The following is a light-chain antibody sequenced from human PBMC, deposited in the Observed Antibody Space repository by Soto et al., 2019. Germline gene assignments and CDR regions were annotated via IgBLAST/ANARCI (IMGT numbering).Light chain of an antibody. CDR1: QNISTY. Sequence: DIQMTQSPPSLSASIGDRVTITCRASQNISTYLNWYQQRPGRAPKLLIYASSTLQGGVPSRFSGSGSGSEFTLTISSLQPEDFATYYCQQTFSPPSITFGQGTRLEIK. CDR3: QQTFSPPSIT. CDR2: ASS. J-gene: IGKJ5*01. V-gene: IGKV1-39*01.